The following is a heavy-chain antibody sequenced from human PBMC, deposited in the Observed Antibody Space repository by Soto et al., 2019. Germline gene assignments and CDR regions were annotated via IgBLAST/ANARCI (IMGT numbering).Heavy chain of an antibody. D-gene: IGHD3-10*01. CDR1: GGSISSGGYY. Sequence: SETLSLTCTVSGGSISSGGYYWSWIRQHPGKGLEWIGYIYYSGSTYYNPSLKSRVTISIDTSKNQFSLKLSSVTVADTAVYYCARDFSGAGDAFDIWGQGTMVTVSS. CDR2: IYYSGST. J-gene: IGHJ3*02. CDR3: ARDFSGAGDAFDI. V-gene: IGHV4-31*03.